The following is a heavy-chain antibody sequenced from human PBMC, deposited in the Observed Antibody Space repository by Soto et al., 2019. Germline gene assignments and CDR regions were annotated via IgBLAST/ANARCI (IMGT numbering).Heavy chain of an antibody. Sequence: GASVKVSCKASGYTFTSYGISWVRQAPGQGLEWMGWISAHNGNTNYAQKLQGRVTMTTDTSTSTAYMELRSLRSDDTAVYYCARDQIVAARPPGYYYYGMDVWGQGTTVTSP. J-gene: IGHJ6*02. D-gene: IGHD6-6*01. V-gene: IGHV1-18*04. CDR1: GYTFTSYG. CDR2: ISAHNGNT. CDR3: ARDQIVAARPPGYYYYGMDV.